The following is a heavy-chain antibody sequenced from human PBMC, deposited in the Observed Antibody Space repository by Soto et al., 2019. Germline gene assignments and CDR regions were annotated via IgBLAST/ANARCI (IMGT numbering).Heavy chain of an antibody. CDR2: IYYSGNT. J-gene: IGHJ4*02. Sequence: ASETLSLTCTVSGGSISSNSYYWGWIRQPPGKGLEWIGSIYYSGNTYYNPSLKSRVTISVDTSKNQFSVNLSSVTAADTAVYYCARQRGGYYDSSSNLYYFDYWGQGTLVTVSS. CDR1: GGSISSNSYY. CDR3: ARQRGGYYDSSSNLYYFDY. V-gene: IGHV4-39*01. D-gene: IGHD3-22*01.